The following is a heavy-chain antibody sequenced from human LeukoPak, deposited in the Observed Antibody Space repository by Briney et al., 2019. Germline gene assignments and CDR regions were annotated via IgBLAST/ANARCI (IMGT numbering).Heavy chain of an antibody. J-gene: IGHJ4*02. V-gene: IGHV3-21*01. Sequence: GGSLRLSCAASGFTFSSYSMNWVRQAPGKGLEWVSSITSSSSYIYYADSVKGRFTISRDNAKNSLYLQMNSLRAEDTAVYYCAREERNNCGGDCRTHYFDYWGQGTLVTVSS. D-gene: IGHD2-21*02. CDR1: GFTFSSYS. CDR3: AREERNNCGGDCRTHYFDY. CDR2: ITSSSSYI.